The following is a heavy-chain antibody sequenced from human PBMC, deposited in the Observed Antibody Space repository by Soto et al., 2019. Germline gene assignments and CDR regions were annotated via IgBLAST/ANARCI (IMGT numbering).Heavy chain of an antibody. Sequence: QVQIQQWGAGLLKPSETLSLTCAVSGGSFSSHYWNWIRQPPGKGLEWIGEINLTEGTKYNPSLRGRVTISADSSKSQISLRVRSVTAADTAVYYCASDPLRDFDWRIGRTQYYGMDVWGHGTTVIVSS. V-gene: IGHV4-34*01. CDR2: INLTEGT. CDR1: GGSFSSHY. D-gene: IGHD3-9*01. J-gene: IGHJ6*02. CDR3: ASDPLRDFDWRIGRTQYYGMDV.